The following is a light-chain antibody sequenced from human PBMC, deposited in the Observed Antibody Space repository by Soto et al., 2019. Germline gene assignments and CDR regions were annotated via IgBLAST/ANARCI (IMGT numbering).Light chain of an antibody. CDR2: KDS. V-gene: IGLV3-27*01. CDR3: YSAADNNLV. Sequence: SYELTQPSSVLVSPGQTARITCSGDVLAKKYARWFQQKPGQAPVLVIYKDSERPSGIPERFSGSSSGTTVTLTISGAQVEDEADYYCYSAADNNLVFGGGTKVTVL. CDR1: VLAKKY. J-gene: IGLJ2*01.